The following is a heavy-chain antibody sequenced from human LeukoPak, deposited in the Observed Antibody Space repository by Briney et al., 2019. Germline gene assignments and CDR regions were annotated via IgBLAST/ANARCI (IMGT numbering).Heavy chain of an antibody. CDR3: ASGRFHNYYDSSGYYSV. D-gene: IGHD3-22*01. J-gene: IGHJ4*02. V-gene: IGHV4-31*03. CDR2: IYYSGST. CDR1: GGSISSGGYY. Sequence: SQTLSLTCTVSGGSISSGGYYWSWIRQHPGKGLEWIGYIYYSGSTYYNPSLKSRVTISVDTSKNQFSLKLSSVTAADTAVYYCASGRFHNYYDSSGYYSVWGQGTLVTVSS.